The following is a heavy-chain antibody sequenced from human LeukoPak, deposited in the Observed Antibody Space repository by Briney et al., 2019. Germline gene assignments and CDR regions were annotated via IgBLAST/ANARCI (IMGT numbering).Heavy chain of an antibody. CDR3: AKGGGKMAAGRYFDY. Sequence: GGSLRLSCEASGFTFSNHWMHWVRQAPGKGLEWVAFIRYDGSNKYYADSVKGRFTISRDNSKNTLYLQMNSLRAEDTAVYYCAKGGGKMAAGRYFDYWGQGTLVTVSS. CDR2: IRYDGSNK. CDR1: GFTFSNHW. J-gene: IGHJ4*02. D-gene: IGHD2-8*01. V-gene: IGHV3-30*02.